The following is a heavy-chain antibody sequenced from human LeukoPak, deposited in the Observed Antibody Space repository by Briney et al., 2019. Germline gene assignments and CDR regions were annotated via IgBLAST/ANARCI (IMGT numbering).Heavy chain of an antibody. J-gene: IGHJ6*03. CDR2: INHSGST. CDR3: ARRIAARRRHYYYMDV. CDR1: GGSFSGYY. Sequence: SETLSLTCAVYGGSFSGYYWSWIRQPPGKGLEWIGEINHSGSTNYNPSLKSRVTISVDTSKNQFSLKLSSVTAADTAVYYCARRIAARRRHYYYMDVWGKGTTVTVSS. D-gene: IGHD6-6*01. V-gene: IGHV4-34*01.